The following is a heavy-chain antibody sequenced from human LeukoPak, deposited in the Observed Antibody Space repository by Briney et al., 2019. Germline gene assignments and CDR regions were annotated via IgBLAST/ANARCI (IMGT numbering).Heavy chain of an antibody. CDR2: ISWNSGSI. D-gene: IGHD3-22*01. CDR1: GFTFDDYA. V-gene: IGHV3-9*03. CDR3: AKSYYYDSSGYSGRSAFDI. J-gene: IGHJ3*02. Sequence: GGSLRLSCAASGFTFDDYAMHWVRHAPGKGLEWVSGISWNSGSIGYADSVKGRFTISRDNAKNSLYLQMNSLRAEDMALYYCAKSYYYDSSGYSGRSAFDIWGQGTMVTVSS.